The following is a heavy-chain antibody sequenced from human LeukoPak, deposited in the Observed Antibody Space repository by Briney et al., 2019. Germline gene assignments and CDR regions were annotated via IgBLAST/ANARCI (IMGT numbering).Heavy chain of an antibody. CDR2: ISSSSSYI. CDR1: GFTFSSYS. V-gene: IGHV3-21*01. Sequence: GGSLRLSCAASGFTFSSYSMNWVRQGPGKGLDWVSSISSSSSYIYYADSVKGRFTISRDNAKNSLYLQMNSLRAEDTAVYYCARDLCSSTSCYAERFFDYWGQGTLVTVSS. J-gene: IGHJ4*02. CDR3: ARDLCSSTSCYAERFFDY. D-gene: IGHD2-2*01.